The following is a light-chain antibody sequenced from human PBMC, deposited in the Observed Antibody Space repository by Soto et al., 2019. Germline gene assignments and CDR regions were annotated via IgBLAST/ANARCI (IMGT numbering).Light chain of an antibody. J-gene: IGLJ1*01. CDR1: SSDVAYYNY. CDR2: GVT. V-gene: IGLV2-14*01. Sequence: QSALTQPASVSGSPGQSITISCTGTSSDVAYYNYVSWYQQHPDRAPKLLVYGVTNRPSGVSNRFSGSKSGNTASLTISGLHAEEEADYYCNSFTTSTTYVFGTGTKVTVL. CDR3: NSFTTSTTYV.